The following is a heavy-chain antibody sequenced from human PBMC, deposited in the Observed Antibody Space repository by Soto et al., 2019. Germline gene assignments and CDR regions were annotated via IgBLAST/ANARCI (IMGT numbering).Heavy chain of an antibody. J-gene: IGHJ6*03. CDR1: GFTFSSYA. V-gene: IGHV3-23*01. CDR3: ANVQLERPPIYYYYYMDV. D-gene: IGHD1-1*01. CDR2: ISGSGGST. Sequence: GGSLRLSCAASGFTFSSYAMSWVRQAPGKGLEWVSAISGSGGSTYYADSVKGRFTISRDNSKNTLYLQMDSLRAEDTAVYYCANVQLERPPIYYYYYMDVWGKGTTVTVSS.